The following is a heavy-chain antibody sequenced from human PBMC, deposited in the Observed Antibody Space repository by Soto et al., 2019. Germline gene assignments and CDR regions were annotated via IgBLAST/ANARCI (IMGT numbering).Heavy chain of an antibody. CDR3: AKKHCSGGGCHTPCFDY. CDR1: GFTLSNYA. J-gene: IGHJ4*02. CDR2: VSGSGGGT. Sequence: EVQLLESGGGLVQPGGSLRLSCVASGFTLSNYAMSWVRQAPGKGLEWVSGVSGSGGGTYYADSVKGRFTISRDNSKNTVYLQMNTLRAEDTAVYYCAKKHCSGGGCHTPCFDYWGQGTLVTVSS. V-gene: IGHV3-23*01. D-gene: IGHD2-15*01.